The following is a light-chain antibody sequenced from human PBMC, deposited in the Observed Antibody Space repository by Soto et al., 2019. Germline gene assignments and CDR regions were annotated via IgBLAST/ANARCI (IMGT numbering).Light chain of an antibody. CDR3: QQSYSFPRT. CDR1: QSMALA. CDR2: DAF. V-gene: IGKV1-39*01. Sequence: IHMTQSPSSLSASXGDTVTVTCRALQSMALAVNWYHQKPGXPPYLIXHDAFNLQSGGPSRFSGSGSGTDFTRTISSLQPEDFATYYGQQSYSFPRTFGQGTKVDIK. J-gene: IGKJ1*01.